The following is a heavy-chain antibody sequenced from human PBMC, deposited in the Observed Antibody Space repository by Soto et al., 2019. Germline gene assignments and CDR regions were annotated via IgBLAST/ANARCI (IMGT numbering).Heavy chain of an antibody. D-gene: IGHD2-15*01. Sequence: QVQLVESGGGVVQPGRSLRLSCAASGFTFSSYGMHWVRQAPGKGLEWVAVIWYDGSNKYYADSVKGRFTISRDNSKNTLYLQMISLRAEETDVYYCARELSCSGGSCQSYYYYYGMDVWGQGTTVTVSS. J-gene: IGHJ6*02. CDR2: IWYDGSNK. V-gene: IGHV3-33*01. CDR3: ARELSCSGGSCQSYYYYYGMDV. CDR1: GFTFSSYG.